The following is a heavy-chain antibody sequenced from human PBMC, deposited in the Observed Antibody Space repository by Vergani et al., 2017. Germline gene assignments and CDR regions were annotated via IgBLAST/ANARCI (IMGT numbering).Heavy chain of an antibody. CDR1: GGSFTSYH. D-gene: IGHD4-11*01. Sequence: QVQLQQWGGGLLKPSETLSLTCVVNGGSFTSYHWTWIRQSPGEGLEWVGDIDHTGRPDYNPSLKSRLTMSVDKSRNQFSLTLNPVTATDTAIYFCARVNTETNGHLYYYYYMDVWGQRTAVTVS. V-gene: IGHV4-34*01. CDR3: ARVNTETNGHLYYYYYMDV. CDR2: IDHTGRP. J-gene: IGHJ6*03.